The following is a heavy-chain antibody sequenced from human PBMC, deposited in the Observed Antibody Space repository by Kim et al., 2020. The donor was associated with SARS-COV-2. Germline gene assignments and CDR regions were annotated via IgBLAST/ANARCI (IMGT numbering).Heavy chain of an antibody. V-gene: IGHV3-21*01. CDR3: ARGDSDRIDF. J-gene: IGHJ4*02. Sequence: YVAYADSVKGRFTSSRDNAKNSLFLQMNSLRAEDTAVYYCARGDSDRIDFWGQGALVTVSS. D-gene: IGHD3-10*01. CDR2: YV.